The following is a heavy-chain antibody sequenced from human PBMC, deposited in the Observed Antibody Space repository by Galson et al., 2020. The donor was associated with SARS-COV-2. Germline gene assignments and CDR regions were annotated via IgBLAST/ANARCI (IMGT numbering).Heavy chain of an antibody. Sequence: ASETLSLTCTVSGDSISSSSHFWGWVRQPPGKGLEWIGIIYSSGKTYYNPSLKSRVTISVDTSKNQFSLNLSSVTAADTAVYFCARSTTAVTGNYFDYWGQGTLVTVSS. CDR1: GDSISSSSHF. V-gene: IGHV4-39*01. D-gene: IGHD6-19*01. CDR3: ARSTTAVTGNYFDY. CDR2: IYSSGKT. J-gene: IGHJ4*02.